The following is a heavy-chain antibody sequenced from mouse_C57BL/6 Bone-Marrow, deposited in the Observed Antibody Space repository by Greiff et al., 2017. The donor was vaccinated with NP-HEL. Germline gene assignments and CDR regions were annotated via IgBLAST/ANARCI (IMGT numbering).Heavy chain of an antibody. J-gene: IGHJ4*01. V-gene: IGHV3-8*01. CDR2: ISYSGGT. Sequence: EVKLMESGPGLAKPSQTLSLTCSVTGYSITSDYWHWIRKFPGHKLEYMGNISYSGGTYYNPSLNSRIPITRDTSKNQYYLQLNSVTTEDTATYYCARSPLWLRRNYYAMDYWGQGTSVTVSS. D-gene: IGHD2-2*01. CDR1: GYSITSDY. CDR3: ARSPLWLRRNYYAMDY.